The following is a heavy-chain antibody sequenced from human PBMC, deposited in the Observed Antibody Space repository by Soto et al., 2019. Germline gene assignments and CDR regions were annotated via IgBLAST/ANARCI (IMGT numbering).Heavy chain of an antibody. J-gene: IGHJ6*02. Sequence: PGGSLRLSCAASGFTVSSNYMSWVRQAPGKGLEWVSVIYSGGSTYYADSVKGRFTISRDNSKNTLYLQMNSLRAEDTAVYYCARDQYVLNYYYYGMDVWGQGTTVTVSS. CDR3: ARDQYVLNYYYYGMDV. CDR2: IYSGGST. CDR1: GFTVSSNY. D-gene: IGHD3-10*02. V-gene: IGHV3-66*01.